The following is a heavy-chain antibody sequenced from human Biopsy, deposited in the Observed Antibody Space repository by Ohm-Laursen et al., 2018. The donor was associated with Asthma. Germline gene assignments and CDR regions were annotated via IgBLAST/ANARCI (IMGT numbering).Heavy chain of an antibody. V-gene: IGHV3-30*03. J-gene: IGHJ3*02. Sequence: SLRLSCAATGFTVSTNGMSWVRQPPGKGLEWVGVISKDASTQDYADSVKGRFTMARDNSKNTLDLQMNSLREEDTAVYYCVRDGTDDAFDIWGQGTVVSVSS. CDR2: ISKDASTQ. D-gene: IGHD1-1*01. CDR1: GFTVSTNG. CDR3: VRDGTDDAFDI.